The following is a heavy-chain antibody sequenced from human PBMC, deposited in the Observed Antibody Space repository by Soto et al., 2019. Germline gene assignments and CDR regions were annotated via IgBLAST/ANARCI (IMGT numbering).Heavy chain of an antibody. D-gene: IGHD2-15*01. J-gene: IGHJ6*03. Sequence: QLQLQESGPGLVKPSETLSLTCTVSGGSISSSSYYWGWIRQPPGKGLEWIGSIYYSGSTYYNPSLKSRVTISVDTSKDQFSLKLSSETAADTAVYYCAGQGYCSGGSCYYYCYMDVWGKGTTVTVSS. CDR1: GGSISSSSYY. CDR2: IYYSGST. V-gene: IGHV4-39*01. CDR3: AGQGYCSGGSCYYYCYMDV.